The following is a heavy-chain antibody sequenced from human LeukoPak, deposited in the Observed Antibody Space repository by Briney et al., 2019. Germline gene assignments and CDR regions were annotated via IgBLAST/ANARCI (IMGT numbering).Heavy chain of an antibody. V-gene: IGHV3-7*02. J-gene: IGHJ5*02. CDR1: GFTFSTYW. CDR2: INEDGSDK. CDR3: ARVAAAGPSFDP. Sequence: GGSLRLSCAASGFTFSTYWMSWGRQAPGKGLEWVANINEDGSDKYYVDSVKGRFTISRDNAENSLYLQMNSLRSDDTAVYYCARVAAAGPSFDPWGQGTLVTVSS. D-gene: IGHD6-13*01.